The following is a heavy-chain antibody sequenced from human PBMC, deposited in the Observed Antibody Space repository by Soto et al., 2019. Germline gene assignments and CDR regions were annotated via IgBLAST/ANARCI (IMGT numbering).Heavy chain of an antibody. V-gene: IGHV3-23*01. CDR1: GFTFSNYA. CDR3: AKNYYFDY. CDR2: INVDSTT. Sequence: EEQLLESGGGLVQPGGSLRLSCVASGFTFSNYAMSWVRQAPGKGLEWVSSINVDSTTYYADSVKGRITISRDNSKNTLYLQMNSLRAEDTAVYYCAKNYYFDYWGQGTLVTVSS. J-gene: IGHJ4*02.